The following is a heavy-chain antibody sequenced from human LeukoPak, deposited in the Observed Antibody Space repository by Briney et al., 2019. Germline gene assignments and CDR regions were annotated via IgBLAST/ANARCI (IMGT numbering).Heavy chain of an antibody. Sequence: GESLKISCKGSGYSFTSYWIGWVRQMPGIGLEWMGIIYPGDSDTRYSPSFQGQVTISADKSISTAYLQWSSLKASDTAMYYCARLHLFYDSSGYYFDYWGQETLVTVSS. CDR1: GYSFTSYW. CDR3: ARLHLFYDSSGYYFDY. CDR2: IYPGDSDT. V-gene: IGHV5-51*01. J-gene: IGHJ4*02. D-gene: IGHD3-22*01.